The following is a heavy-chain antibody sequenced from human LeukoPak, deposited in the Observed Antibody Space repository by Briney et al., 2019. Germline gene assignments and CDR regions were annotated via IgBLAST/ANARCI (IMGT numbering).Heavy chain of an antibody. Sequence: SETPSLTCTVSGGSISSYYWSWIRQPPGKGLEWIGYIYYSGSTNYNPSLKSRVTISVDTSKNQFSLRLSSVTASDTAVYYCARPHSSSWAYFDYWGQGTLVTVSS. V-gene: IGHV4-59*08. J-gene: IGHJ4*02. CDR2: IYYSGST. CDR1: GGSISSYY. D-gene: IGHD6-13*01. CDR3: ARPHSSSWAYFDY.